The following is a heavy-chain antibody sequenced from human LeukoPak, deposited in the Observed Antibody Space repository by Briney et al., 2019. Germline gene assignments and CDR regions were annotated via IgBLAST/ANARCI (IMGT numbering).Heavy chain of an antibody. J-gene: IGHJ4*02. V-gene: IGHV1-2*02. D-gene: IGHD4-17*01. CDR3: ARVETTVTTYDY. Sequence: GASVKVSCKASGYTFTSYYMHWVRQAPGQGLEWMGWINPNSGGTNYAQKFQGRVTMTRDTSISTAYMELSRLRSDDTAVYYCARVETTVTTYDYWGQGTLVTVSS. CDR2: INPNSGGT. CDR1: GYTFTSYY.